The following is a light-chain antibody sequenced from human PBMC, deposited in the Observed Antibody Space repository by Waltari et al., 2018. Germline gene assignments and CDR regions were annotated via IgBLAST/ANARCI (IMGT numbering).Light chain of an antibody. J-gene: IGKJ2*01. CDR2: GAS. V-gene: IGKV3-20*01. CDR1: QSVSSDS. Sequence: DIVLTQSPDTLSLSPGERATLSCRASQSVSSDSLAWYQQKHGQAPRLHIYGASSRATGIPDRFSGIGAGTDFTLTVSRLEPEDVAVYYCQQYGSSPYTFGQGTKVDIK. CDR3: QQYGSSPYT.